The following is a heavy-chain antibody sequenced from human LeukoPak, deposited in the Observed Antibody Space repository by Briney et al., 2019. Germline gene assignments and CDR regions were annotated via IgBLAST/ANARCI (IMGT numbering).Heavy chain of an antibody. CDR3: ARASFRGSGWGGY. CDR2: INAGNGNT. J-gene: IGHJ4*02. CDR1: GYTFTSYA. Sequence: ASAKVSRKASGYTFTSYAMHWVRQAPGQRLEWMGWINAGNGNTKYSQKFQGRVTITRDTSASTAYMELSSLRSEDTAVYYCARASFRGSGWGGYWGQGTLVTVSS. D-gene: IGHD6-19*01. V-gene: IGHV1-3*01.